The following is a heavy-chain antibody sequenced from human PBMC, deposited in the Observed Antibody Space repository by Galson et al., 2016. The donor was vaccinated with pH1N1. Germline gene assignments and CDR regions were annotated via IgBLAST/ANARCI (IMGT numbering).Heavy chain of an antibody. CDR3: AKVVGHLSGYYDY. J-gene: IGHJ4*02. CDR1: GFTFDDYA. V-gene: IGHV3-9*01. D-gene: IGHD3-9*01. CDR2: ISWNSGSI. Sequence: SLRLSCAASGFTFDDYAMHWVRQAPGKGLEWVSGISWNSGSIGYADSVKGRFTISRDNAKKSLYLQMNSLRAEDTALYYCAKVVGHLSGYYDYWGQGTLVIVSS.